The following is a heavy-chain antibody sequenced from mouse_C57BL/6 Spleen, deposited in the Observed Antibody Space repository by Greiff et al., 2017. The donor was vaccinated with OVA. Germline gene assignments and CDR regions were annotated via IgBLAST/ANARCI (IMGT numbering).Heavy chain of an antibody. CDR2: IDPSDSYT. CDR1: GYTFTSYW. D-gene: IGHD2-4*01. J-gene: IGHJ3*01. Sequence: QVQLQQPGAELVRPGTSVKLSCTASGYTFTSYWMHWVKQRPGQGLEWIGVIDPSDSYTNYNQKFKGKATLTVDTSSSTAYMQLSSLTSEDSAVYYCARSGDYDGAPFAYWGQGTLVTVSA. CDR3: ARSGDYDGAPFAY. V-gene: IGHV1-59*01.